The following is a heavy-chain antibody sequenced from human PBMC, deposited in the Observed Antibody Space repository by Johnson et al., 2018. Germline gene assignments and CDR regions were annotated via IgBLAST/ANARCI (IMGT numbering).Heavy chain of an antibody. J-gene: IGHJ6*02. D-gene: IGHD3-3*01. CDR2: ISSSSSTI. CDR3: ARDGDLYYYYGMDV. V-gene: IGHV3-48*02. CDR1: RFTFDDYA. Sequence: VQLVQSGGGLVQPGRSLRLSCAASRFTFDDYAMHWVRQAPGKGLEWVSYISSSSSTIYYADSVKGRYTLSRDNAKNSLYLQMNSLRDEDTAVYYCARDGDLYYYYGMDVWGQGTTVTVSS.